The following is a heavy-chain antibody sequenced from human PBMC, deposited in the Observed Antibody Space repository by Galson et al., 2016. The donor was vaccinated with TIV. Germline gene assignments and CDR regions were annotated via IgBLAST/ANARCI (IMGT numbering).Heavy chain of an antibody. CDR3: AGGTGFSYGYYY. CDR2: VYHGGRS. V-gene: IGHV4-38-2*01. J-gene: IGHJ4*02. Sequence: SETLSLTCGVSGYSISSGFYWAWIRQPPGKGLEWMGTVYHGGRSYYAPSLTGRVSISIDTSKNQFSVILTSVTASDTAVYYCAGGTGFSYGYYYWGQGALVTVSS. D-gene: IGHD5-18*01. CDR1: GYSISSGFY.